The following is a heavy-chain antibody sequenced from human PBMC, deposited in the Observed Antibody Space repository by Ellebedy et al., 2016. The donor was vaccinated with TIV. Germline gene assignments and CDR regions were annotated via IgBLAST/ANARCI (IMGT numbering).Heavy chain of an antibody. CDR3: ARDGILGGNGADY. Sequence: ASVKVSXXTSGYIFTSFSMHWLRQAPGQRLEWMGKINPGNGYTKYSQKFQARVTITSDTSASTAYMELSSLRSEDTAVYYCARDGILGGNGADYWGQGTLVTVSS. J-gene: IGHJ4*02. V-gene: IGHV1-3*01. CDR1: GYIFTSFS. CDR2: INPGNGYT. D-gene: IGHD1-26*01.